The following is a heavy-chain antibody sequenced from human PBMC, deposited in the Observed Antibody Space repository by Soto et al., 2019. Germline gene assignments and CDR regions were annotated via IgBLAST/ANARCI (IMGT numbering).Heavy chain of an antibody. V-gene: IGHV3-30*03. Sequence: QVQLVESGGGVVQPGRSLRLSRVGSGFSFGRYGIHWVRQAPGKGLEWVAWVSYDGRNRNYADSLKARLTISRDNSKDTAFLQMNSLGPDDTSVYYCAREYLDHGPVVWGQGTSVTVSS. CDR3: AREYLDHGPVV. J-gene: IGHJ6*02. CDR2: VSYDGRNR. CDR1: GFSFGRYG.